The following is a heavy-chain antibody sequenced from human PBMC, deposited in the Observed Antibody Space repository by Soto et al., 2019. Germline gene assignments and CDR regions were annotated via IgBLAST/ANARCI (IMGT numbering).Heavy chain of an antibody. CDR2: INHSGST. D-gene: IGHD6-19*01. J-gene: IGHJ4*02. V-gene: IGHV4-34*01. Sequence: PSETLSLTCAVYGGSFSGYYWSWIRQPPGKGLEWIGEINHSGSTNYNPSLKSRVTISVDTSKNQFSLKLRSVTAADAAVYFCARIDGSGWYDYFDYWGQGTLVTVSS. CDR1: GGSFSGYY. CDR3: ARIDGSGWYDYFDY.